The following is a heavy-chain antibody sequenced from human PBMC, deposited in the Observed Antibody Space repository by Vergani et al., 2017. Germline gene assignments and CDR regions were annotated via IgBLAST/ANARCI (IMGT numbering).Heavy chain of an antibody. Sequence: QVQLPESGPGLVKPSQTLSLTCTVSVGSLSSGGYYWSWNPQHPGKGLEWIGYIYYSWTPYYNPSLKSRVTIAVDTSKNQFSLKLSSVTAADTAVYYCARASNHRRSFDPWGQGTLVTVSS. CDR1: VGSLSSGGYY. D-gene: IGHD1-14*01. CDR3: ARASNHRRSFDP. J-gene: IGHJ5*02. CDR2: IYYSWTP. V-gene: IGHV4-31*03.